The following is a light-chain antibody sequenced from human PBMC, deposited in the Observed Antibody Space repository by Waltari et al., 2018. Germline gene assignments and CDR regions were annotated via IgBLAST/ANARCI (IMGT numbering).Light chain of an antibody. CDR2: EGS. J-gene: IGLJ2*01. Sequence: QSALTQPAAVSGSPGQSITISCTRTSRDVGKYNLVSWYQQLPGQAPKLMIYEGSQRPSGVSDRFSGSKSGNTASLTISGLQAEDEADYYCFSYAGRATGVFGGGTKLTVL. CDR3: FSYAGRATGV. CDR1: SRDVGKYNL. V-gene: IGLV2-23*01.